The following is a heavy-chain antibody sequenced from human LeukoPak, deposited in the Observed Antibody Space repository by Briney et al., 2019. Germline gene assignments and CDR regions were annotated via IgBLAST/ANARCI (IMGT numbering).Heavy chain of an antibody. CDR2: ISYDGSNK. J-gene: IGHJ4*02. V-gene: IGHV3-30*04. Sequence: GGSLRLSCAASGFTVSSYAMHWVRQAPGKGLEWVAVISYDGSNKYYADSVKGRFTISRDNSKNTLYLQMNSLRAEDTAVYYCAKGRGSGWHTVRYYFDYWGQGTLVTVSS. D-gene: IGHD6-19*01. CDR1: GFTVSSYA. CDR3: AKGRGSGWHTVRYYFDY.